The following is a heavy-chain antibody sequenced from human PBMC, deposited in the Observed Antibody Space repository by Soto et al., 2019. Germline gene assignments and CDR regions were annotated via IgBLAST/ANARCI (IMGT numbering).Heavy chain of an antibody. CDR3: ARDFVRVRDGYKKYRRSWFDP. D-gene: IGHD5-12*01. V-gene: IGHV4-34*01. Sequence: PSETLSLTCAVYGGSFSGYYWSWIRQPPGKGLEWIGEINHSGSTNYNPSLKSRVTISVDTSKNQFSLKLSSVTAADTAVYYFARDFVRVRDGYKKYRRSWFDPWGQGTLVTVSS. CDR2: INHSGST. CDR1: GGSFSGYY. J-gene: IGHJ5*02.